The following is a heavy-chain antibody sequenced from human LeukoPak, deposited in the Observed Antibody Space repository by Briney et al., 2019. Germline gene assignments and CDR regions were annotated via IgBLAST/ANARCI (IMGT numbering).Heavy chain of an antibody. CDR1: GDSTSSFY. CDR3: ARDNPVDYYNNYGMDV. J-gene: IGHJ6*02. Sequence: SETLSLTCIVSGDSTSSFYWNWIRQSAGKGLEWIGRFYNSGNIKYNPSLKSRVTMSVDTSQKQFSLKLSSVTAADTAVYYCARDNPVDYYNNYGMDVWGQGITATVSS. V-gene: IGHV4-4*07. CDR2: FYNSGNI.